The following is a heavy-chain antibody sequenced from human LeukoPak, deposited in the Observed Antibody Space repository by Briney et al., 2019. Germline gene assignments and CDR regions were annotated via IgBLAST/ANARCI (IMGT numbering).Heavy chain of an antibody. V-gene: IGHV3-11*01. CDR1: GFTFSDYY. J-gene: IGHJ4*02. Sequence: GGSLRLSCAASGFTFSDYYMSWIRQAPGKGLEWVSYISSSGSTIYYADSVKGRFTISRDNAKNSLYLQMNSLRAEDTAVYYCASLVTQAIYGDYGDYWGQGTLVTVSS. CDR2: ISSSGSTI. D-gene: IGHD4-17*01. CDR3: ASLVTQAIYGDYGDY.